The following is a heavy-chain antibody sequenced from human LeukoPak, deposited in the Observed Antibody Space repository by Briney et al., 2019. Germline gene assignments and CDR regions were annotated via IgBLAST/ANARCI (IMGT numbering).Heavy chain of an antibody. CDR1: GFTFSGSA. J-gene: IGHJ4*02. D-gene: IGHD5-18*01. Sequence: PGGSLRLSCAASGFTFSGSAMHWVRQASGKGLEWVGRIRSKANSYATAYAASVKGRFTISRDDSKNTAYLQMNSLKTEDTAVYYCTRRDTAMVNFDYWGQGTLVTDSS. CDR3: TRRDTAMVNFDY. CDR2: IRSKANSYAT. V-gene: IGHV3-73*01.